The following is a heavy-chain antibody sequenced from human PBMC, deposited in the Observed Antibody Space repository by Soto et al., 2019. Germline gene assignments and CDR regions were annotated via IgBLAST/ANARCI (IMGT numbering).Heavy chain of an antibody. D-gene: IGHD3-22*01. V-gene: IGHV4-39*01. CDR1: GGSISSSSYY. Sequence: PSETLSLTCTVSGGSISSSSYYWGWIRQPPGKGLEWIGSIYYSGSTYYNPSLKSPVTISVDTSKNQFSLKLSSVTAADTAVYYCARHVNYYDSSGYYSKYFDYWGQGTLVTVSS. CDR3: ARHVNYYDSSGYYSKYFDY. J-gene: IGHJ4*02. CDR2: IYYSGST.